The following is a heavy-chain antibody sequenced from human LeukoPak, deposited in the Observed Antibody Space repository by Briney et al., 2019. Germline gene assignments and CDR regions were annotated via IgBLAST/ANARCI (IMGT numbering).Heavy chain of an antibody. D-gene: IGHD3-22*01. CDR1: GFTFSSYS. CDR3: ARDRSVGYYYDSSGYYNDAFDI. V-gene: IGHV3-21*01. J-gene: IGHJ3*02. CDR2: IRSSTSYI. Sequence: PGGSLRLSCAASGFTFSSYSMNWVRQAPGKGLEWVSSIRSSTSYIYYADSVKGRFTISRDNAKNSLYLQMNSLRAEDTAVYYCARDRSVGYYYDSSGYYNDAFDIWGHGTMVTVSS.